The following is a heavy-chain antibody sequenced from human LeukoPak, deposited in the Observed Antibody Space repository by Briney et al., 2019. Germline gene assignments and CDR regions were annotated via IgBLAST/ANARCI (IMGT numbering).Heavy chain of an antibody. J-gene: IGHJ4*02. CDR1: GASISGGGYY. CDR3: ARLYSYADY. V-gene: IGHV4-30-4*01. Sequence: SSETLSLTCTVSGASISGGGYYWSWIRQLPGKGLEWIGYIYYSGSTYYNPSLKSRVTISVDTSKNQFSLKLSSVTAADTAVYYCARLYSYADYWGQGTLVTVSS. CDR2: IYYSGST. D-gene: IGHD5-18*01.